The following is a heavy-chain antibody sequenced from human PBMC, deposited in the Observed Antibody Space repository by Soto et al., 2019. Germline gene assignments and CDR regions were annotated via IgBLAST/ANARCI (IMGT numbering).Heavy chain of an antibody. V-gene: IGHV1-18*01. D-gene: IGHD3-16*01. CDR1: GYTFTSYG. Sequence: QVQLVQSGAEVKKPGATVKVSCKASGYTFTSYGISWVRQAPGQGLEWMGWISPYNGNTNYAQKLQGRVTMTTDTSTSTAYMELRSLRSEDTAVYYCARGIGGYFGVDYYYGMDVWGQGTTVTVSS. CDR2: ISPYNGNT. CDR3: ARGIGGYFGVDYYYGMDV. J-gene: IGHJ6*02.